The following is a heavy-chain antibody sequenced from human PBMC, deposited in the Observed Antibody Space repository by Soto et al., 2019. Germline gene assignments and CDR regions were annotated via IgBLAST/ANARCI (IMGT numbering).Heavy chain of an antibody. CDR2: MYYSGST. D-gene: IGHD3-10*01. V-gene: IGHV4-31*03. CDR1: GGSISSGGYY. Sequence: SETLSLTCTVSGGSISSGGYYCIWIRQHPGKGLEWIGYMYYSGSTYYNPSLKSRITISVDTSKKKFSLKLSSVTAADTAVYYCARGVTMVRGVGLFYFDYWGQGTLVTSPQ. J-gene: IGHJ4*02. CDR3: ARGVTMVRGVGLFYFDY.